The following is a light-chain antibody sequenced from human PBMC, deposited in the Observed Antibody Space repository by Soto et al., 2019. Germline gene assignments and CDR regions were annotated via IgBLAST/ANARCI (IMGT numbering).Light chain of an antibody. Sequence: QSVLTQPPSVSGAPGQRVTISCTGSSCNIGTGYDVHWYQQLPGTAPKLFIYGNSNRPSGVPDRFSGSKSGTSASLAITGLQAEDEADYYCQSFDSSRFYVFGTGTKLTVL. CDR2: GNS. CDR1: SCNIGTGYD. V-gene: IGLV1-40*01. J-gene: IGLJ1*01. CDR3: QSFDSSRFYV.